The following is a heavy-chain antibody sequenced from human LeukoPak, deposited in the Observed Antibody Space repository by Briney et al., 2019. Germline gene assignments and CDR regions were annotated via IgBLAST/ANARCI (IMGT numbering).Heavy chain of an antibody. Sequence: GSLRLSCAASGFTFSSYSTNWVRQAPGKGLEWVSSISSSSSYIYYADSVKGRLTISRDNAKNSLYLQMNSLRAEDTAVYYCARVPEEIGYCSGGSCQGPFDYWGQGTLVTVSS. CDR1: GFTFSSYS. J-gene: IGHJ4*02. CDR2: ISSSSSYI. D-gene: IGHD2-15*01. V-gene: IGHV3-21*01. CDR3: ARVPEEIGYCSGGSCQGPFDY.